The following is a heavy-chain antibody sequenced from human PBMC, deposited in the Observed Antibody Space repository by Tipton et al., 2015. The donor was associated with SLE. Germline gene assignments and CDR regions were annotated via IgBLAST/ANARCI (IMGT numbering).Heavy chain of an antibody. V-gene: IGHV4-34*01. CDR2: INHFSGT. J-gene: IGHJ4*02. CDR1: GGSLSGYY. D-gene: IGHD3-22*01. CDR3: ALQYDNSGYYWF. Sequence: LRLSCAVNGGSLSGYYWVWIRQPPGKGLEWIGEINHFSGTKYNPSLKSRVTISVDTSKNQFSLKLSSVTAADTAVYYCALQYDNSGYYWFWGQGTLVTVSS.